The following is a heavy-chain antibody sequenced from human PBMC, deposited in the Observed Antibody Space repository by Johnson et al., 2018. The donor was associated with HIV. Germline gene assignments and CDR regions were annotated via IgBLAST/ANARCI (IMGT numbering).Heavy chain of an antibody. CDR2: ISYDGSNK. V-gene: IGHV3-30*04. CDR1: GFTFSSYA. J-gene: IGHJ3*02. Sequence: QVQLVESGGGVVQPGRSLRLSCAASGFTFSSYAMHWVRQAPGKGLEWVALISYDGSNKYYADSVKGRFIISRDTSKNTLYLQMNSLRAEDTAVYYCARDGPYYDRSGYYYGPVFFAFDICGQGTMVTVSS. D-gene: IGHD3-22*01. CDR3: ARDGPYYDRSGYYYGPVFFAFDI.